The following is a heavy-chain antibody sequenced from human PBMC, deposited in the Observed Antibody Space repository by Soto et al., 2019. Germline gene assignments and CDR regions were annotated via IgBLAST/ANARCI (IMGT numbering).Heavy chain of an antibody. V-gene: IGHV1-2*02. CDR1: GYPVTAYY. Sequence: QLHLVQSGAVVKKPGASVTVSCSASGYPVTAYYMHWVRQAPGRGLEWMGGINPATGAAKYTQTFQGRVTMTRDTSTSTVFMELSGLTSEDTAGFYWARGGGVGVAGSAAFEMWGQGTLVTVSS. CDR3: ARGGGVGVAGSAAFEM. D-gene: IGHD3-3*01. CDR2: INPATGAA. J-gene: IGHJ3*02.